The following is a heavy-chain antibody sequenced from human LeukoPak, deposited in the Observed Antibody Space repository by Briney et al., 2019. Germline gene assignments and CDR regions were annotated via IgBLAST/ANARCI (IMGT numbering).Heavy chain of an antibody. CDR2: IYSGGST. Sequence: GGSLRLSCAASGFTVSSNYMSWVRQAPGKGLEWVSVIYSGGSTYYADSVKGRFTISRDNSKNTLYLQMNSLRAEDTAVYYCAKASRIVGATSPFDYWGQGTLVTVSS. V-gene: IGHV3-66*01. J-gene: IGHJ4*02. D-gene: IGHD1-26*01. CDR1: GFTVSSNY. CDR3: AKASRIVGATSPFDY.